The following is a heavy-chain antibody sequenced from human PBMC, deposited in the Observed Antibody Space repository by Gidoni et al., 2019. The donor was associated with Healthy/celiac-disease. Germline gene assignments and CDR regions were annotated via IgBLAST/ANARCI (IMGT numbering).Heavy chain of an antibody. V-gene: IGHV3-74*01. Sequence: EVQLVESVGGVVQPGGSLRLACAASGFTFSRYWMHWVRQAPGKWLVWVSRMNSDGSITSYAASVKGRFTISRDNAKNTLYLQMNSLRAEDTAVYYCARDPSVSYYFGYWGQGTLVTVSS. D-gene: IGHD1-26*01. CDR2: MNSDGSIT. J-gene: IGHJ4*02. CDR1: GFTFSRYW. CDR3: ARDPSVSYYFGY.